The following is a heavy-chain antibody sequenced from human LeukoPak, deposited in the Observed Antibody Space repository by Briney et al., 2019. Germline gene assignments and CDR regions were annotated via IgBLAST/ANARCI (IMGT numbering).Heavy chain of an antibody. V-gene: IGHV3-48*03. Sequence: GPLSLYCAASGFTSNNYALTRLHQAPAKELEGVSYVNSTGSNIYYSDSVKGRFTISRDNAKNELYLLMNSLRTEDEAVYYCAATYYYDGSGDYWGQGTLVTVSS. CDR3: AATYYYDGSGDY. J-gene: IGHJ4*02. CDR1: GFTSNNYA. D-gene: IGHD3-22*01. CDR2: VNSTGSNI.